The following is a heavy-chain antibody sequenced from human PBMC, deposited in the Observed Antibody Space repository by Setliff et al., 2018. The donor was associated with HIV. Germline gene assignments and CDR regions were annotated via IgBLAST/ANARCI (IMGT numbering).Heavy chain of an antibody. J-gene: IGHJ4*02. D-gene: IGHD2-2*01. CDR2: IFHSGSA. CDR1: GGSISTRYW. Sequence: SETLSLTCAVSGGSISTRYWWSWVRQTPGKGLEWIGEIFHSGSAHYNPSLESRVTMSVDKSKNQFSLNLRSVTAADTAVYYCARLSCSSNSCPFDYWVQGTLVTVSS. V-gene: IGHV4-4*02. CDR3: ARLSCSSNSCPFDY.